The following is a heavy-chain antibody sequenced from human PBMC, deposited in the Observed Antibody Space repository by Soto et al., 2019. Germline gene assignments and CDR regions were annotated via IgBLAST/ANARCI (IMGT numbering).Heavy chain of an antibody. CDR2: ISAYNGNT. V-gene: IGHV1-18*04. J-gene: IGHJ6*02. Sequence: GASVKVSGKASGYTFTSYGISWVRQAPGQGLEWMGWISAYNGNTNYAQKLQGRVTMTTDTSTSTAYMELRSLRSDDTAVYYCARVDIVATVGDYYYGMDVWGQGTTVTVSS. CDR1: GYTFTSYG. CDR3: ARVDIVATVGDYYYGMDV. D-gene: IGHD5-12*01.